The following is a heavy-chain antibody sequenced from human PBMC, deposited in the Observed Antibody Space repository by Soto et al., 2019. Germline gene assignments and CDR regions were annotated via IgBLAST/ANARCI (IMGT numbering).Heavy chain of an antibody. CDR1: EFTFSNYA. CDR2: ISADGAGT. V-gene: IGHV3-23*01. J-gene: IGHJ5*02. Sequence: EVQLLESVGGLVQPGGSLRLSCTASEFTFSNYAMSWVRQAPGKGLEWVSGISADGAGTYYAASVKGRFTISRNNSNNTLYGQMDRLRAEDTAVYYCAKCVVLLTTSGGWCNWFDPWGQGTLVTVSS. D-gene: IGHD2-21*02. CDR3: AKCVVLLTTSGGWCNWFDP.